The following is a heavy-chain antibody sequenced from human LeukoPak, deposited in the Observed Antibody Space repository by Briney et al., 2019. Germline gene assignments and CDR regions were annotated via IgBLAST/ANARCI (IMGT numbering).Heavy chain of an antibody. D-gene: IGHD3-3*01. J-gene: IGHJ4*02. V-gene: IGHV3-30*04. CDR2: ISYDGSNK. Sequence: GGSLRLSCAASGFTFSSYAMHWVRQAPGKGQEWVAVISYDGSNKYYADSVKGRFTISRDNSKNTLYLQMNSLRAEDTAVYYCAGTLTYYDFWSGYHTLDYWGQGTLVTVSS. CDR3: AGTLTYYDFWSGYHTLDY. CDR1: GFTFSSYA.